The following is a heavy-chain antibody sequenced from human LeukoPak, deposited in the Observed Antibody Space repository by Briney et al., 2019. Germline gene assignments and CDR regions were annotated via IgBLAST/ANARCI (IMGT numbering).Heavy chain of an antibody. CDR2: ISWNSGSI. V-gene: IGHV3-9*01. J-gene: IGHJ5*02. CDR1: GFTFDDYA. D-gene: IGHD1-14*01. CDR3: AKAGIPDSNWFDP. Sequence: PGRSLRLSCAASGFTFDDYAMHWVRQAPGKGLEWVSGISWNSGSIGYADSVKGRFTISRDNAKNSLYLQMNSLRAEDTALYYGAKAGIPDSNWFDPWGQGTLVTVSS.